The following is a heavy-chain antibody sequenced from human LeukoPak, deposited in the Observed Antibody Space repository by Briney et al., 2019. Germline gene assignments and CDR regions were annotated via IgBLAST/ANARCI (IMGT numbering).Heavy chain of an antibody. D-gene: IGHD5-18*01. J-gene: IGHJ6*03. CDR3: AKDAYSYGYRTYYYYMDV. CDR1: GFTFSSYG. Sequence: GGSLRLSCAASGFTFSSYGMSWVRQAPGKGLEWVSAISGSGGSTYYADSVKGRFTISRDNSKNTLYLQMNSLRAEDTAVYYCAKDAYSYGYRTYYYYMDVWGKGTTVTVSS. V-gene: IGHV3-23*01. CDR2: ISGSGGST.